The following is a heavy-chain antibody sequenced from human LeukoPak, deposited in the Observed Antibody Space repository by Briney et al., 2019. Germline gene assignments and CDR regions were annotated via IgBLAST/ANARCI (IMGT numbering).Heavy chain of an antibody. D-gene: IGHD3-16*02. Sequence: GGSQRLSCAASGFKFSDHYIDWVRQAPGKGLEWVSSISGSDGTSHYADFVKGRFTISRDNSKNTLYLQMNSLRAEDTAAYYCAKSLGVGGYTRYKGFDQWGQGTLVVVSS. J-gene: IGHJ4*02. CDR1: GFKFSDHY. V-gene: IGHV3-23*01. CDR3: AKSLGVGGYTRYKGFDQ. CDR2: ISGSDGTS.